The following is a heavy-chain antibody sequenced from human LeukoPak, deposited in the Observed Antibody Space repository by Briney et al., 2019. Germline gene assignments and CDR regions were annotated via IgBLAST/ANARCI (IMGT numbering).Heavy chain of an antibody. CDR1: GYTFTGYY. CDR3: ARDQGIPTYYYGMDV. CDR2: INPNSGGT. Sequence: VASVKVSCKASGYTFTGYYMHWVRQAPGQGLEWVGWINPNSGGTNYAQKFQGRVTMTRDTSISTAYMELSRLRSDDTAVYYCARDQGIPTYYYGMDVWGQGTTVTVSS. J-gene: IGHJ6*02. V-gene: IGHV1-2*02.